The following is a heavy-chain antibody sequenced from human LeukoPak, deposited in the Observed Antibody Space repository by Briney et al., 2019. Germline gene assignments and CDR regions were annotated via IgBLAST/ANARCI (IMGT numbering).Heavy chain of an antibody. CDR3: ARDLSHCSGGSCYSAHFDY. D-gene: IGHD2-15*01. Sequence: GGSLRLSCVASGFTFSDYWMHWVRQAPGKGLVWVSRINTDMSSTIYTDSVKGRFTISRDNAKNALYLQMNSLRAEDTAVYYCARDLSHCSGGSCYSAHFDYWGLGTLVTVSS. CDR1: GFTFSDYW. J-gene: IGHJ4*02. CDR2: INTDMSST. V-gene: IGHV3-74*01.